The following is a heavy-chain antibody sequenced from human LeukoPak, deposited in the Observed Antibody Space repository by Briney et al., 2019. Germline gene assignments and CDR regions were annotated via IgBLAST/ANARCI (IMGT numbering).Heavy chain of an antibody. D-gene: IGHD1-26*01. V-gene: IGHV1-69*04. J-gene: IGHJ3*02. Sequence: SVKVSCKASGGAFSSYAISWVRQAPGQGLEWMGRIIPILGIANYAQKFQGRVTITADRSTSTAYMELSSLRSEDTAVYYCARLSGFDIWSQGTMVTVSS. CDR3: ARLSGFDI. CDR1: GGAFSSYA. CDR2: IIPILGIA.